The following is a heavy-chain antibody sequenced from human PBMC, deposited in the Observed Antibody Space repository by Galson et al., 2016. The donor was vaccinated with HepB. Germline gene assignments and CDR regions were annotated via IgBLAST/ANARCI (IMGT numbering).Heavy chain of an antibody. CDR1: GFTFTNYW. J-gene: IGHJ4*01. V-gene: IGHV3-7*02. D-gene: IGHD4-11*01. CDR2: VSPNGGEE. Sequence: SLRLSCAASGFTFTNYWMNWVRQTPGKGLEWVANVSPNGGEEYYVDSVKGRFPISRDNAGTSLFLQMDSLRVDDTAVYYCAATTVGSGGTRRFDHWGHGILVTVSS. CDR3: AATTVGSGGTRRFDH.